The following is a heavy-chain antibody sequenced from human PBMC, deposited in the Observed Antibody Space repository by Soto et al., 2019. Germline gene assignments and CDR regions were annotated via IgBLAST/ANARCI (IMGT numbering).Heavy chain of an antibody. D-gene: IGHD4-17*01. V-gene: IGHV4-4*01. CDR1: GGSISSMDW. CDR2: IYHTGST. Sequence: LSLTCAVSGGSISSMDWWTWVRQPPGKGLQWIGEIYHTGSTNYNPSLQSRVTISIDESRTSFSLNLDSVTAADTALYFCASRRDGGPVWGQGTLVTVSS. CDR3: ASRRDGGPV. J-gene: IGHJ4*02.